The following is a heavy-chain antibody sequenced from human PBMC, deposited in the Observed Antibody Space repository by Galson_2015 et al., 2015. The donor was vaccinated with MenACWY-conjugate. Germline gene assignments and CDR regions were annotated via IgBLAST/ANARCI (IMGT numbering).Heavy chain of an antibody. V-gene: IGHV1-18*01. Sequence: SAKVSCKASGYIFSNYGISWVRQAPGQGLEWMGWISAHNGDTDYGQNLQGRVTITTDKSTSATYMELRSLRSDDTAVYYCARDLYFTGDHDILTGPAYWGQGTLVTVSS. CDR1: GYIFSNYG. CDR2: ISAHNGDT. J-gene: IGHJ4*02. CDR3: ARDLYFTGDHDILTGPAY. D-gene: IGHD3-9*01.